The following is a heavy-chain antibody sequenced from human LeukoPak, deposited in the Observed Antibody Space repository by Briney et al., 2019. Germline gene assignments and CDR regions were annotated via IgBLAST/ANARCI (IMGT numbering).Heavy chain of an antibody. J-gene: IGHJ4*02. Sequence: ASVKVSCKASVYTFNKYGISWVRQAPGQGLEWMGWISCFNRDTRYAQKFQGRVTMTTDTSTTTVHMELRSLRSDDTAVYHCARDPSNTSGYRVYHDYWGQGALVTVSS. CDR3: ARDPSNTSGYRVYHDY. D-gene: IGHD5/OR15-5a*01. V-gene: IGHV1-18*01. CDR2: ISCFNRDT. CDR1: VYTFNKYG.